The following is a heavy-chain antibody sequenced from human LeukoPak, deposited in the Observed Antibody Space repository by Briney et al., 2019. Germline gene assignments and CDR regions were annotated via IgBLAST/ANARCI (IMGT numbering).Heavy chain of an antibody. Sequence: GGSLRLSCAASGFTFSSYWMSWVRQAPGKGLEWVAVISYDGSNKYYADSVKGRFTISRDNSKNTLYLQMNSLRAEDTAVYYCATSGYCSGGSCYYPNYWGQGTLVTVSS. CDR1: GFTFSSYW. J-gene: IGHJ4*02. CDR2: ISYDGSNK. D-gene: IGHD2-15*01. CDR3: ATSGYCSGGSCYYPNY. V-gene: IGHV3-30*03.